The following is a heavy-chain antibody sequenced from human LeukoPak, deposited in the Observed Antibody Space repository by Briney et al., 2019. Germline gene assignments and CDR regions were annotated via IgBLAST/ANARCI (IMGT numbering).Heavy chain of an antibody. Sequence: GGSLRLSCAASVFTFANYGMSWVRQVPGKGLEWVSGITWNSGSTGYADFVKGRFTISRDNAKNSLYLQMDSLRAEDTAFYYCARGGILTGYFEDYWGQRTLVTVSS. CDR1: VFTFANYG. CDR3: ARGGILTGYFEDY. CDR2: ITWNSGST. V-gene: IGHV3-20*04. D-gene: IGHD3-9*01. J-gene: IGHJ4*02.